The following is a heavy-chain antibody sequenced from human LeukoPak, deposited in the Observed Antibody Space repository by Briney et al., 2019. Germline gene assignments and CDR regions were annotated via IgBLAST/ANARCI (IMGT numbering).Heavy chain of an antibody. Sequence: GGSLRLSCAASGFTFSSYWMSWVRQAPGKGLEWVANIKQDGSEKYYVDSVKGRFTISRDNAKNSLYLQMNSPRDEDTAVYYCAREPVVGYDFWSGYYTGEDDYWGQGTLVTVSS. J-gene: IGHJ4*02. D-gene: IGHD3-3*01. V-gene: IGHV3-7*01. CDR2: IKQDGSEK. CDR3: AREPVVGYDFWSGYYTGEDDY. CDR1: GFTFSSYW.